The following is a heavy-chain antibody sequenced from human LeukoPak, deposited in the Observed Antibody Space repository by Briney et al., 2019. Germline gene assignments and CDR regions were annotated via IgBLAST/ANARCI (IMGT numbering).Heavy chain of an antibody. Sequence: GGSLRLSCAASGFTFSSYAMTWVRQAPGKGLEWVSGISGSGGSTYYADSVKGRFTISRDNSKNTLYLQMNRLRAADTAVYYCARGGSADSLYYYYGLDVWGQGTTVTVSS. J-gene: IGHJ6*02. CDR3: ARGGSADSLYYYYGLDV. CDR1: GFTFSSYA. CDR2: ISGSGGST. D-gene: IGHD2-21*02. V-gene: IGHV3-23*01.